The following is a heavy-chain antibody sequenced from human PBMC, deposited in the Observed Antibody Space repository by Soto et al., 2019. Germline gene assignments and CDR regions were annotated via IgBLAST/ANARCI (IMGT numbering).Heavy chain of an antibody. CDR2: IYSSGSA. CDR1: GGSIYTYS. J-gene: IGHJ4*02. Sequence: SETLSLPCTVSGGSIYTYSWTWIRQPAGKGLEWIGHIYSSGSANYNPSLKSRVSMSVDTSKNQFSLKLNSVTAADTAVYYCATIVGANDYWGQGTLVTVSS. CDR3: ATIVGANDY. V-gene: IGHV4-4*07. D-gene: IGHD1-26*01.